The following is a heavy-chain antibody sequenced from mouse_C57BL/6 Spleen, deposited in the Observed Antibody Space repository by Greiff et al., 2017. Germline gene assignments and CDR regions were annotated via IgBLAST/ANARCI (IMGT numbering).Heavy chain of an antibody. D-gene: IGHD1-1*01. CDR1: GYTFTDYY. Sequence: QVQLKQSGAELVRPGASVKLSCKASGYTFTDYYINWVKQRPGQGLEWIARIYPGSGNTYYNEKFKGKATLTAEKSSSTAYMQLSSLTSEDSAVYFCARSSHWYFDVWGTGTTVTVSS. V-gene: IGHV1-76*01. J-gene: IGHJ1*03. CDR2: IYPGSGNT. CDR3: ARSSHWYFDV.